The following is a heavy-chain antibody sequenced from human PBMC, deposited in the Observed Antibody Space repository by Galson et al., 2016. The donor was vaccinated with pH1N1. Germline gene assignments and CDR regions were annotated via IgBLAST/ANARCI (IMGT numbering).Heavy chain of an antibody. CDR2: IYPSDSDT. CDR3: ARGSGSPDSYYYDGMDV. Sequence: QSGAEVTKPGKSLKISCKGSGSSFTNYWIGWVRQMPGKGLEWMGIIYPSDSDTRYSPSFQGQVTISADKSISTAYLQWSSLKASDTAIYYCARGSGSPDSYYYDGMDVWGQGTTVTVYS. V-gene: IGHV5-51*01. CDR1: GSSFTNYW. J-gene: IGHJ6*02. D-gene: IGHD3-10*01.